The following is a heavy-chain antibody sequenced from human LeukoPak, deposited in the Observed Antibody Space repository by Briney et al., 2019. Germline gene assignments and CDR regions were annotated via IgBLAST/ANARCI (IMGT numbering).Heavy chain of an antibody. CDR1: GFTFSSYA. CDR2: ISGSGGST. V-gene: IGHV3-23*01. Sequence: GGSLRLSCAASGFTFSSYAMSWVRQAPGKGLEWVSAISGSGGSTYYADSVKGRFTISRDNSKNTLYPQMNSLRAEDTAVYYCAKVRYSYYYYYYMDVWGKGTTVTVSS. CDR3: AKVRYSYYYYYYMDV. J-gene: IGHJ6*03. D-gene: IGHD3-9*01.